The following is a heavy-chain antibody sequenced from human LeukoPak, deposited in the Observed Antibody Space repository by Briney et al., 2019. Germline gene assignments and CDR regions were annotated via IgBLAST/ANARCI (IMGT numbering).Heavy chain of an antibody. CDR2: ISGSGGTT. J-gene: IGHJ4*02. CDR3: AKVASVAAAGSWVDY. CDR1: GFTFSSYA. V-gene: IGHV3-23*01. D-gene: IGHD6-13*01. Sequence: PGGSLRLSCAASGFTFSSYAMTWVRQAPGKGLEWVSGISGSGGTTYYADSVKGRFTISRDNSKNTLYLQMNSLRAEDTAVYYCAKVASVAAAGSWVDYWGQGTLVTVSS.